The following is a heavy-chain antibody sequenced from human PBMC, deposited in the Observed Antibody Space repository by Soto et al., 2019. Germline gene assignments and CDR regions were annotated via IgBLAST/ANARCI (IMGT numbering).Heavy chain of an antibody. Sequence: GGSLRLSCAASGFTFDDYAMHWVRQAPGKGLEWVSGISWNSGSIGYADSVKGRFTISRDNAKNSLYLQMNSLRAEDTALYYCAKGHLPGDHFDYWGQGTLVTVSS. V-gene: IGHV3-9*01. CDR3: AKGHLPGDHFDY. CDR1: GFTFDDYA. CDR2: ISWNSGSI. D-gene: IGHD2-21*01. J-gene: IGHJ4*02.